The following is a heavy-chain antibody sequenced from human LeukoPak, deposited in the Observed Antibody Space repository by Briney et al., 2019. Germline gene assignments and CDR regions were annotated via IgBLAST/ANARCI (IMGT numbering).Heavy chain of an antibody. Sequence: PSETLSLTCTVSGSGGSISNYYWSWIRQPPGKGLEWIGYIYYSGNTNHNPSLKSRVTMSVDTSKNQLSLKLSSVTAADTAVYYCARDDALVATGSFDYWGQGTLVTVSS. V-gene: IGHV4-59*01. CDR3: ARDDALVATGSFDY. CDR1: GSGGSISNYY. J-gene: IGHJ4*02. CDR2: IYYSGNT. D-gene: IGHD5-12*01.